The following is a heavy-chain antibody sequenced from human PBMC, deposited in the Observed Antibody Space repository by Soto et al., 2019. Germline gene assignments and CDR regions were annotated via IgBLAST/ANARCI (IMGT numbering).Heavy chain of an antibody. D-gene: IGHD3-22*01. CDR3: ARGLRSPYDSSGYYTPFDP. CDR2: IYYSRST. CDR1: GDSVSGSRHY. Sequence: QVQLQESGPGLVKPSETLSLTCTVTGDSVSGSRHYWSWIRQPPGKGLEWIAYIYYSRSTNYNPSRQRRVTTSLDTSKIHVSLRLSSVTAADTVVYYCARGLRSPYDSSGYYTPFDPWGRVFLVTVSS. V-gene: IGHV4-61*01. J-gene: IGHJ5*02.